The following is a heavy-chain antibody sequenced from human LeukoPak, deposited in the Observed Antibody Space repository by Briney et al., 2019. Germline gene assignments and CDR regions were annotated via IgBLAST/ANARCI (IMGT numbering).Heavy chain of an antibody. V-gene: IGHV4-39*07. J-gene: IGHJ4*02. CDR1: GGSISSSSYY. D-gene: IGHD6-13*01. CDR2: IYYSGST. CDR3: AREGHYSSSWEY. Sequence: PSETLSLTCTVSGGSISSSSYYWGWIRQPPGKGLEWIGSIYYSGSTYYNPSLKSRVTISVDTSKNQFSLKLSSVTAADTAVYYCAREGHYSSSWEYWGQGTLVTVSS.